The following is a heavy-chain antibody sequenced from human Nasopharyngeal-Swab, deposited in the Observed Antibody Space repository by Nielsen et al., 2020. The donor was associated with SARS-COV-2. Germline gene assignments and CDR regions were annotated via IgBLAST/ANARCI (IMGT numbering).Heavy chain of an antibody. CDR3: ASVPYCSSDTCYPIDL. D-gene: IGHD2-2*01. V-gene: IGHV4-59*08. Sequence: ESLKISCTVSGGSVSDYYWSWIRQPPGKGLEWLGYISYSGTTNYNPSLKSRVTISVDTSKNQCSLRLSSVTAADTAAYYCASVPYCSSDTCYPIDLWGQGTLVTVSS. CDR2: ISYSGTT. CDR1: GGSVSDYY. J-gene: IGHJ5*02.